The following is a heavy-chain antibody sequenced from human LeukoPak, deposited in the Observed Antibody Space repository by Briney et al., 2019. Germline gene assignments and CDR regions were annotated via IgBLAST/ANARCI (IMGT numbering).Heavy chain of an antibody. CDR3: ARDPTRGYDILTGLSP. V-gene: IGHV3-30*04. Sequence: GGSLRPSCAASGFTFSSYAMHWVRQAPGKGLEWVAVISYDGSNKYYADSVKGRFTISRDNSKNTLYLQMNSLRAEDTAVYYCARDPTRGYDILTGLSPWGQGTLVTVSS. CDR2: ISYDGSNK. J-gene: IGHJ5*02. CDR1: GFTFSSYA. D-gene: IGHD3-9*01.